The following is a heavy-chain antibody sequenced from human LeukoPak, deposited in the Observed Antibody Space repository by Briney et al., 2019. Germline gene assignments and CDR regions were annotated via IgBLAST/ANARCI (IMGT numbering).Heavy chain of an antibody. Sequence: NPGGSLRLSCAASGFTFSSYSMNWVRQAPGKWLEWVSSISSSSSYIYYADSVKGRFTISRDNAKNSLYLQMNSLRAEDTAVYYCARVLPYDYINRFDRWGQGTLVTVSS. CDR3: ARVLPYDYINRFDR. D-gene: IGHD4-11*01. J-gene: IGHJ5*02. V-gene: IGHV3-21*01. CDR2: ISSSSSYI. CDR1: GFTFSSYS.